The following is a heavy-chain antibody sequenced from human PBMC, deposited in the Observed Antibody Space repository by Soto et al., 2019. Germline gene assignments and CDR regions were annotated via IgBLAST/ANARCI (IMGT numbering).Heavy chain of an antibody. J-gene: IGHJ4*02. CDR1: GGSISSGDYY. V-gene: IGHV4-30-4*01. Sequence: SETLSPTCTVSGGSISSGDYYWTCIRQPPGKGLEWIGYIYYSGSTYYNPSLKSRVTISVDTSKNQFSLTLSSVTAADTAVYYCARQYYYDSTSFDYWGQGTLVTVSS. CDR3: ARQYYYDSTSFDY. D-gene: IGHD3-22*01. CDR2: IYYSGST.